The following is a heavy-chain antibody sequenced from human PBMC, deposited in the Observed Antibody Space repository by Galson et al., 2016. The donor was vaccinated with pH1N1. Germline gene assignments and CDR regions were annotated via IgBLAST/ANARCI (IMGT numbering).Heavy chain of an antibody. CDR3: AGEDYYDVDLSDWYFDL. CDR2: IIPILGTT. V-gene: IGHV1-69*13. CDR1: GGTFNSNG. Sequence: SVKVSCKASGGTFNSNGLSWVRQAPGQGLEWMGRIIPILGTTNYAQKFQGKITITADGSTSTAYMELSSLRSEDTALYYCAGEDYYDVDLSDWYFDLWCRGSMVTVSS. D-gene: IGHD3-22*01. J-gene: IGHJ2*01.